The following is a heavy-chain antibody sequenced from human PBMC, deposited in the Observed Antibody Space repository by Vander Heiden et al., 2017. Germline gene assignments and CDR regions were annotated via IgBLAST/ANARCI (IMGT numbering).Heavy chain of an antibody. V-gene: IGHV3-15*01. Sequence: EVQLVASGRGLVQPGGSLRLSCASSGFRFADAWVGWVRRAPGKGLEWLGHIKSKTDGGITNYAAAVKGRFTMSSDDSKKTLSLQLNSLTTDDTAVYYCTTDPPQRVWGQGTTVTVS. CDR2: IKSKTDGGIT. J-gene: IGHJ6*02. CDR1: GFRFADAW. CDR3: TTDPPQRV.